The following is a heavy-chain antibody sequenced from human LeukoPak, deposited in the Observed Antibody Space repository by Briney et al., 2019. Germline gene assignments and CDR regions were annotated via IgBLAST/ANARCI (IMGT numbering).Heavy chain of an antibody. CDR1: GYTFTGYY. Sequence: ASVKVSCKASGYTFTGYYMHWVRQAPGQGLEWMGWINPNSGGTNYAQKFQGRVTMTRDTSSSTAYMEVSGLRSDDTAFYYCGRDSATLAGCYFDYWGQGTLVTVSS. CDR3: GRDSATLAGCYFDY. CDR2: INPNSGGT. J-gene: IGHJ4*02. D-gene: IGHD3-9*01. V-gene: IGHV1-2*02.